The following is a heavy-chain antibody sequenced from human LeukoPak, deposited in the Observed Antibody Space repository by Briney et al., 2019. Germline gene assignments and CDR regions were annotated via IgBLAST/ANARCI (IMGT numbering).Heavy chain of an antibody. J-gene: IGHJ6*02. D-gene: IGHD3-10*01. Sequence: GEALKISCKVSGYSFTSYWIVWVRQMPGKGREWVASVFPGDSDTRYSPSFQGQVTISADKSISTAYLRWSRLTASATAMYYCARRVATTSGSLSGMDVWGQGPTVTVSS. CDR2: VFPGDSDT. CDR1: GYSFTSYW. V-gene: IGHV5-51*01. CDR3: ARRVATTSGSLSGMDV.